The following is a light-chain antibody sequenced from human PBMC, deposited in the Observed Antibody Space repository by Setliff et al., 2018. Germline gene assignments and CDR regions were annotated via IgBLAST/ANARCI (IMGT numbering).Light chain of an antibody. Sequence: QSALAQPASVSGSPGQSITISCTGTSSDVGGYNYVSWYQQHPGKAPEVIIYAVSNRPSGISNRFSGPKSGNTASLTISGLQAEDEADYYCSSFTTSGLYVFGTGTKVTVL. J-gene: IGLJ1*01. V-gene: IGLV2-14*01. CDR1: SSDVGGYNY. CDR2: AVS. CDR3: SSFTTSGLYV.